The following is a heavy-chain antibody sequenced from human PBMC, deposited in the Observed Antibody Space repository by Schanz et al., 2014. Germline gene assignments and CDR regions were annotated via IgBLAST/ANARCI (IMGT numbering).Heavy chain of an antibody. CDR3: ARDRGYCSGGSCLTFDY. D-gene: IGHD2-15*01. V-gene: IGHV3-33*01. CDR2: IWYDENNK. J-gene: IGHJ4*02. CDR1: GFTFSSYG. Sequence: PGGSLRLSCVASGFTFSSYGMHWVRQAPGKGLEWVAVIWYDENNKYYADSVKGRFTISRDNSKNTLYLQMNTLRAEDTAVYYCARDRGYCSGGSCLTFDYWGQGTLVTVSS.